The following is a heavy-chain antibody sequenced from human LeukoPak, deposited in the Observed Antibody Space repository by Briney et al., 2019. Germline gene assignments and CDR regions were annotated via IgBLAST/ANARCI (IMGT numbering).Heavy chain of an antibody. CDR2: ISSSSGYI. CDR1: GFTFSSYS. Sequence: GGSLRLSCAASGFTFSSYSMNWVRQAPGKGLEWVSPISSSSGYIYYADSVKGRFTISRDNAKNSLYLQMNSLRAEDTAVYYCARDILTGSSGYWGQGTLVTVSS. V-gene: IGHV3-21*01. D-gene: IGHD3-9*01. CDR3: ARDILTGSSGY. J-gene: IGHJ4*02.